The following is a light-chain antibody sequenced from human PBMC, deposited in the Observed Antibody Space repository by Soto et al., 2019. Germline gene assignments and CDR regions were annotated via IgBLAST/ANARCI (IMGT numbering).Light chain of an antibody. J-gene: IGKJ3*01. V-gene: IGKV3-20*01. Sequence: EIVLTQSPGTLSLSPGEGATLSCRASQSVSSSYLAWYQQKPGQAPRLLIYGASSRAAGIPDRFSGSGSGTDFTLTISRLEPEDFAVYYCQQYYSSLSFGPGTKVEVK. CDR3: QQYYSSLS. CDR2: GAS. CDR1: QSVSSSY.